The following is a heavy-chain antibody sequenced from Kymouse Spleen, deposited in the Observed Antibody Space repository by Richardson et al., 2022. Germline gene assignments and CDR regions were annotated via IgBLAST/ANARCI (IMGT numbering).Heavy chain of an antibody. CDR3: ASTMVRVYGMDV. CDR2: INHSGST. J-gene: IGHJ6*02. V-gene: IGHV4-34*01. Sequence: QVQLQQWGAGLLKPSETLSLTCAVYGGSFSGYYWSWIRQPPGKGLEWIGEINHSGSTNYNPSLKSRVTISVDTSKNQFSLKLSSVTAADTAVYYCASTMVRVYGMDVWGQGTTVTVSS. CDR1: GGSFSGYY. D-gene: IGHD3-10*01.